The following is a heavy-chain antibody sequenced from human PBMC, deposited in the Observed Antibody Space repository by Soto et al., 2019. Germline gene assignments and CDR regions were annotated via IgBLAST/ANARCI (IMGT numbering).Heavy chain of an antibody. J-gene: IGHJ2*01. V-gene: IGHV1-69*06. CDR3: ASTKYDSSAYYYWYLGL. CDR1: EDTFRNYA. D-gene: IGHD3-22*01. CDR2: IIPIFGTA. Sequence: QVELVQSGAAVKKPGSSVKVSCQASEDTFRNYAISWVRQAPGQGLEWLGGIIPIFGTANYAQKFQGRVTITADTSANTVYVELSSLRSEDTAVYYCASTKYDSSAYYYWYLGLWGRVTLVTVSS.